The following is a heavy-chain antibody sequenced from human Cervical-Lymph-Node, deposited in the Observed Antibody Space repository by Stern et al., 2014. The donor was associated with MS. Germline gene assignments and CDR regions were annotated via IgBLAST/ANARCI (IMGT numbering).Heavy chain of an antibody. V-gene: IGHV1-69*01. CDR2: IIPIFGST. CDR1: GGTFSDYA. D-gene: IGHD2-21*02. Sequence: VQLVESGAEVTKPGSSVKVSCKASGGTFSDYAISWVRQAPGQGLEWMGGIIPIFGSTDYAQNFQGRVTITADASTTTAYMELSSLRSEDTAVYYCARGAYCGGDCYWGWFDAWGQGTLVTVSS. J-gene: IGHJ5*02. CDR3: ARGAYCGGDCYWGWFDA.